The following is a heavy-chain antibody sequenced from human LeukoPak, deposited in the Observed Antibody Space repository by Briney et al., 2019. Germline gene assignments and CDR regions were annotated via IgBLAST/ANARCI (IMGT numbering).Heavy chain of an antibody. J-gene: IGHJ6*03. CDR1: GGSISSYS. Sequence: SETLSLTCTVSGGSISSYSWSWIRQPAGKGLEWIGRIYSSGNTNYNPSLKSRVTISVDKSKNQFSLKLSSVPAADTAVYYCARLRYCSGGSCPWDYYYYMDVWGKGTTVTVS. CDR2: IYSSGNT. D-gene: IGHD2-15*01. V-gene: IGHV4-4*07. CDR3: ARLRYCSGGSCPWDYYYYMDV.